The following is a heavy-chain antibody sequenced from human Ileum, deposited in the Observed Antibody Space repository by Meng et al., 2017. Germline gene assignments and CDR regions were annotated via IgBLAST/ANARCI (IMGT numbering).Heavy chain of an antibody. D-gene: IGHD3-3*01. V-gene: IGHV6-1*01. Sequence: VQLQQSGPGLVKPCQTLSLTCAVSGGSVSSNIAAWNWIRQSPLRGLEWLGRTYYRSKWYSEYAVSVKSRISITPDTSKNQFSLQMNSVTPEDTAVYYCASGSGSLDYWGPGTLVTVSS. J-gene: IGHJ4*02. CDR2: TYYRSKWYS. CDR1: GGSVSSNIAA. CDR3: ASGSGSLDY.